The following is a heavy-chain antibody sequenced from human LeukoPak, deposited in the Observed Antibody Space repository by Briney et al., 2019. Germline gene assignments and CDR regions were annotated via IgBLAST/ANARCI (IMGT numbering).Heavy chain of an antibody. CDR1: EYTLTELS. CDR2: FDPEDGET. J-gene: IGHJ4*02. Sequence: ASVKVSCKVSEYTLTELSMHWVRQAPGKGLEWMGGFDPEDGETIYAQKFQGRVTMTEDTSTDTAYMELSSLRSEDTAVYYCHVTSVPGYCSSTSCYGDFDYWGQGTLVTVSS. CDR3: HVTSVPGYCSSTSCYGDFDY. V-gene: IGHV1-24*01. D-gene: IGHD2-2*03.